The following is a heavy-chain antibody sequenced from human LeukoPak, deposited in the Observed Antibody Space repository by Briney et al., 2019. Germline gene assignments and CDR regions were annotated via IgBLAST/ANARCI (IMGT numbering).Heavy chain of an antibody. Sequence: SGPTLVKPTQTLTLTCTFSGFSLSTSGMGVAWVRQPPGKALEWLALIYWDDDKRYSPSLKSRLTITKDTSYNQVVLTMTNMYPVDTATYCCAHRGNYYDSSGYLGYWGQGILVTVSS. J-gene: IGHJ4*02. CDR2: IYWDDDK. V-gene: IGHV2-5*02. D-gene: IGHD3-22*01. CDR1: GFSLSTSGMG. CDR3: AHRGNYYDSSGYLGY.